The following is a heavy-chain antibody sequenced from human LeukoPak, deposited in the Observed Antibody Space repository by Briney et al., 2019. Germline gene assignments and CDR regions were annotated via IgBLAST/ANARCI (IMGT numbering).Heavy chain of an antibody. CDR1: GYTFTNYG. D-gene: IGHD3-22*01. Sequence: SVKVSCKASGYTFTNYGISWVRQAPGQGLEWMGRIIPILGIANYAQKFQGRVTITADKSTSTAYMELSSLRSEDTAVYYCASSNMIVPDGPSSIWGQGTMVTVSS. J-gene: IGHJ3*02. CDR2: IIPILGIA. V-gene: IGHV1-69*04. CDR3: ASSNMIVPDGPSSI.